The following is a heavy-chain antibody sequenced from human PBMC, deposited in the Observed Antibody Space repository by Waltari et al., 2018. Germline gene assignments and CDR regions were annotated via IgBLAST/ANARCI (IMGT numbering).Heavy chain of an antibody. Sequence: QLQLQESGPGLVKPSETLSLTCTVSGGSISSTSYYWGWIRQPPGKRLEWIGSFYYGGNTYYNPSLQSRITISVDTSKNQFSLKLNSVTAADTAVYYCARPCCVGGGALLSLDLWGQGTLVTVSS. CDR2: FYYGGNT. J-gene: IGHJ5*02. CDR1: GGSISSTSYY. CDR3: ARPCCVGGGALLSLDL. V-gene: IGHV4-39*01. D-gene: IGHD3-16*01.